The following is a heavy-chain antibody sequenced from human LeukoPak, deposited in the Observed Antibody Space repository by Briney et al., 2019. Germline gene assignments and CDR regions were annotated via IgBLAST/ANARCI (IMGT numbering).Heavy chain of an antibody. CDR2: IYYSGST. D-gene: IGHD3-10*01. V-gene: IGHV4-30-4*01. J-gene: IGHJ4*02. CDR3: ASTNYGSGGYYIIPPFDY. Sequence: SQTLSLTCTVSGGSISSGDYYWSWIRQPPGKGLEWIGYIYYSGSTYYSPSLKSRVTISVDTSKNQFSLKLSSVTAADTAVYYCASTNYGSGGYYIIPPFDYWGQGTLVTVSS. CDR1: GGSISSGDYY.